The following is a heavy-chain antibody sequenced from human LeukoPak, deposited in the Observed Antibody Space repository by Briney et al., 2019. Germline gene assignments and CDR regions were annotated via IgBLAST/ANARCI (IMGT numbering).Heavy chain of an antibody. CDR3: AKAPPIITSIGFGYYFDS. J-gene: IGHJ4*02. V-gene: IGHV3-23*01. CDR2: ITDKGSNT. CDR1: GFTFSSYA. D-gene: IGHD3-16*01. Sequence: GGSLRLSRAASGFTFSSYAMSCVRQAPGRRPECVSTITDKGSNTYYADSVKGRFTVPRHNSRNTLLLQLNSLRAEDAALYYCAKAPPIITSIGFGYYFDSWGLGTLVTVSS.